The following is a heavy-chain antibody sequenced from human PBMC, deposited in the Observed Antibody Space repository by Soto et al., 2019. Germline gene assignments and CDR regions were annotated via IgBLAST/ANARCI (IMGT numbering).Heavy chain of an antibody. V-gene: IGHV3-66*01. D-gene: IGHD3-22*01. CDR1: GFTVSSNY. Sequence: HPGGSLRLSCAASGFTVSSNYMSWVRQAPGKGLEWVSVIYNDGNKYYADSVKGRFTISRDNSKNTLYLQMNSLRAEDTAVYYCARDSDYYDSSGYLPVWGQGTLVTVSS. J-gene: IGHJ4*02. CDR2: IYNDGNK. CDR3: ARDSDYYDSSGYLPV.